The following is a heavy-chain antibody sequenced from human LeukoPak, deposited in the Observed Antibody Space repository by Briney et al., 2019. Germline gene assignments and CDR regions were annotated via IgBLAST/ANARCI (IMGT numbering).Heavy chain of an antibody. V-gene: IGHV4-31*03. D-gene: IGHD6-19*01. Sequence: PSQTLSLTCTVSGGSISSGGYYWSWIRQHPGKGLEWIGYIYYSGSTYYNPSLKSRVTISVDASKNQFSLKLSSVTAADTAVYYCAAYLEQWLDDAFDIWGQGTMVTVSS. CDR3: AAYLEQWLDDAFDI. J-gene: IGHJ3*02. CDR1: GGSISSGGYY. CDR2: IYYSGST.